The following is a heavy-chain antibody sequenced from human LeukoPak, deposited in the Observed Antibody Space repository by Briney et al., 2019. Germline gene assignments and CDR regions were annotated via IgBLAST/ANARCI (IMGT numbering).Heavy chain of an antibody. D-gene: IGHD2-8*01. CDR2: ISGSGGST. V-gene: IGHV3-23*01. CDR3: AKDSPLYATSGNWFDP. Sequence: SGGSLRLSCAASGFTFSSYAMSWVRQAPGKGLEWVSAISGSGGSTYYADSVKGRFTISRDNSKNTLYLQMYSLRAEDTAVYYCAKDSPLYATSGNWFDPWGQGTLVTVSS. CDR1: GFTFSSYA. J-gene: IGHJ5*02.